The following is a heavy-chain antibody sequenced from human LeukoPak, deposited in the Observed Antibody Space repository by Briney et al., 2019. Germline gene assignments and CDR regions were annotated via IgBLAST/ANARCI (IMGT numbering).Heavy chain of an antibody. J-gene: IGHJ4*02. CDR2: ISWDGGST. D-gene: IGHD3-10*01. Sequence: PGGSLRLSCAASGFTFDDYTMHWVRQAPGKGLEWVSLISWDGGSTYYADSVKGRFTISRDNSKNSLYLQMNSLRTEDTALYYCAKVDRPHLWFGALFDYWGQGTLVTVSS. CDR3: AKVDRPHLWFGALFDY. V-gene: IGHV3-43*01. CDR1: GFTFDDYT.